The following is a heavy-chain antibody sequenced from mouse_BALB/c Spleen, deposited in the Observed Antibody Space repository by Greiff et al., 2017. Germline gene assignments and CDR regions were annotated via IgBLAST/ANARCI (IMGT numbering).Heavy chain of an antibody. D-gene: IGHD1-1*01. CDR1: GYTFTDYN. CDR2: INPNNGGT. V-gene: IGHV1-18*01. J-gene: IGHJ1*01. CDR3: ARLLPRYWYFDV. Sequence: VQLQQSGPELVKPGASVKIPCKASGYTFTDYNMDWVKQSHGKSLEWIGDINPNNGGTIYNQKFKGKATLTVDKSSSTAYMELRSLTSEDTAVYYCARLLPRYWYFDVWGAGTTVTVSS.